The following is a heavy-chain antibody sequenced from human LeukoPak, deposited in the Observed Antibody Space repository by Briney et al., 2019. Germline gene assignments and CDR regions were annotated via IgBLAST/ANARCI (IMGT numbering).Heavy chain of an antibody. CDR2: IYYSGST. CDR3: ARGWPWFDP. J-gene: IGHJ5*02. Sequence: SETLSLTCTVSGDSISGFYWNWIRQPPGKGLEWIGYIYYSGSTNYNPSLKSRVTISVDTSKNQFSLKLSSVTTADTAVYYCARGWPWFDPWGQGTLVTVSS. V-gene: IGHV4-59*01. CDR1: GDSISGFY.